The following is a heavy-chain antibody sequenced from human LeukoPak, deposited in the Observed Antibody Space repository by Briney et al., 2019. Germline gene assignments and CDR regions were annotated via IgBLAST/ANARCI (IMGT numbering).Heavy chain of an antibody. Sequence: SETLSLTCAVYGGSFSGYYWSWIRQPPGKGLEWIGEINHSGSTNYNPSLKSRVTISVDTSKNQFSLKLSSVTAADTAVYYCARVEAMVRGVDVWGKGTTVTVFS. J-gene: IGHJ6*04. CDR2: INHSGST. CDR3: ARVEAMVRGVDV. CDR1: GGSFSGYY. D-gene: IGHD3-10*01. V-gene: IGHV4-34*01.